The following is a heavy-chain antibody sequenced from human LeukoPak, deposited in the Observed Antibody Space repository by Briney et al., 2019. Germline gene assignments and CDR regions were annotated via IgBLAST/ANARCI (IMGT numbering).Heavy chain of an antibody. D-gene: IGHD2-15*01. Sequence: PGGSLRLSCAASGFTFNNRDMHWVRQAPGKGLEWVAGISYDGRNKYYADSVKGRFTISRDNSKNTLNLQMNSLRTEDTAVYYCAKPRDIDSWAFDVWGQGTMVTVS. CDR2: ISYDGRNK. CDR3: AKPRDIDSWAFDV. J-gene: IGHJ3*01. CDR1: GFTFNNRD. V-gene: IGHV3-30*18.